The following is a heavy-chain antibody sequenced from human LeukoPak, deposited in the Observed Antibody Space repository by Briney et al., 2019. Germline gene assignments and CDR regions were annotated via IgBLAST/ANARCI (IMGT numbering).Heavy chain of an antibody. CDR3: ARDNSMVRGVIITSPFDY. V-gene: IGHV1-69*05. Sequence: SVKVSCKASGGTFSSYAISWVRQAPGQGLEWMGRIIPIFGTANYAQKFQGRVMITTDESTSTAYMELSSLRSEDTAVYYCARDNSMVRGVIITSPFDYWGQGTLVTVSS. J-gene: IGHJ4*02. CDR1: GGTFSSYA. CDR2: IIPIFGTA. D-gene: IGHD3-10*01.